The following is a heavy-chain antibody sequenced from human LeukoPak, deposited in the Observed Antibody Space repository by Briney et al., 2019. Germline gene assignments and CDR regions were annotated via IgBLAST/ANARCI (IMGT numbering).Heavy chain of an antibody. CDR1: GGSFSGYY. J-gene: IGHJ4*02. CDR3: ARGGYGSGSYYKFYDY. D-gene: IGHD3-10*01. Sequence: SETLPLTCAVYGGSFSGYYWSWIRQPPGKGLEWIGEINHSGSTNYNPSLKSRVTISVDTSKNQFSLKLSSVTAADTAVYYCARGGYGSGSYYKFYDYWGQGTLVTVSS. CDR2: INHSGST. V-gene: IGHV4-34*01.